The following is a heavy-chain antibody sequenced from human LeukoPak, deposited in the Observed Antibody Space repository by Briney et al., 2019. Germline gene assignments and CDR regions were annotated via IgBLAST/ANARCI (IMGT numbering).Heavy chain of an antibody. CDR1: GDSISSSSYY. D-gene: IGHD3-16*02. J-gene: IGHJ4*02. Sequence: PSETLSLTCTVSGDSISSSSYYWGWIRQPPGKGLEWIGSIYYSGSTYYNPSLKSRVTISVDTSKNQFSLKLSSVTAADTAVYYCARQGPGGVIRYFDYWGQGTLVTVSS. CDR2: IYYSGST. V-gene: IGHV4-39*01. CDR3: ARQGPGGVIRYFDY.